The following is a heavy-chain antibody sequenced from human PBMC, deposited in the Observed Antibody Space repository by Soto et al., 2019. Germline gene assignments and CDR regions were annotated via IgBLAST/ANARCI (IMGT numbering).Heavy chain of an antibody. J-gene: IGHJ4*02. Sequence: EVQLLESGGGLVQPGGSLRLSCAASEFTFSSYAMSWVRQAPGKGLEWVSAISGSGGSTYYADSVKGRFTISRDNSKNTLYLQMNSLRAEDTAVYYCAKGGGYYDSVGYWGQGTLVTVSS. CDR1: EFTFSSYA. D-gene: IGHD3-22*01. V-gene: IGHV3-23*01. CDR3: AKGGGYYDSVGY. CDR2: ISGSGGST.